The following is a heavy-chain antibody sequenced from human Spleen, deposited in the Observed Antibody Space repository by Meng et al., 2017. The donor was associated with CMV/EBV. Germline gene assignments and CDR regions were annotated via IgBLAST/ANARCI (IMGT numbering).Heavy chain of an antibody. D-gene: IGHD2-2*01. J-gene: IGHJ5*02. Sequence: TYAMHWVRQAPGKGLEWVAVVSYDGSNKYYADSVKARFAISRDNSKSTLFLQMGSLRPEDTAIYYCARALYFTGSCSTTTCYVPPASWGQGTLVTVSS. CDR3: ARALYFTGSCSTTTCYVPPAS. V-gene: IGHV3-30*09. CDR1: TYA. CDR2: VSYDGSNK.